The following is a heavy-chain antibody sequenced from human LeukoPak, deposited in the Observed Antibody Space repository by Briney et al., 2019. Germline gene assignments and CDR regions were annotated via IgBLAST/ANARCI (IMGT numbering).Heavy chain of an antibody. D-gene: IGHD3-10*01. CDR2: INQYESEK. J-gene: IGHJ4*02. CDR3: ARDLRGRVDY. CDR1: GFSFSNYA. Sequence: PGGSLQLSCAASGFSFSNYAMHWVRQAPGKGLEWVANINQYESEKYYVDSVKGRFTISRDNAKNSLYLQMNSLRAEDAAVYYCARDLRGRVDYWGQGTLVTVSS. V-gene: IGHV3-7*01.